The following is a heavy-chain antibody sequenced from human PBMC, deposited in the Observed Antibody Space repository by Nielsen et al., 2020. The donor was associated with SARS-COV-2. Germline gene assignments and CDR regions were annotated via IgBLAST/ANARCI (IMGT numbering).Heavy chain of an antibody. CDR3: AKKFYYDFWSGYFDY. Sequence: VRQAPGKGLEWVAVISYDGSNKYYADSVKGRFTISRDNSKNTLYLQMNSLRAEDTAVYYCAKKFYYDFWSGYFDYWGQGTLVTVSS. CDR2: ISYDGSNK. D-gene: IGHD3-3*01. V-gene: IGHV3-30*18. J-gene: IGHJ4*02.